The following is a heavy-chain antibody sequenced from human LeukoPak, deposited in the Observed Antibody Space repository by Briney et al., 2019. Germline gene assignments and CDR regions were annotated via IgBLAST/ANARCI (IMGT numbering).Heavy chain of an antibody. CDR1: GYTLTELS. D-gene: IGHD2-8*02. V-gene: IGHV1-24*01. Sequence: ASVKVSCKVSGYTLTELSMHWVRQAPGKGLEWMGGFDPEDGETIYAQKFQGRVTMTEDTSTDTAYMELSSLRSEDTAVYYCATTGGRAGTLDYWGQGTLVTVSS. CDR2: FDPEDGET. J-gene: IGHJ4*02. CDR3: ATTGGRAGTLDY.